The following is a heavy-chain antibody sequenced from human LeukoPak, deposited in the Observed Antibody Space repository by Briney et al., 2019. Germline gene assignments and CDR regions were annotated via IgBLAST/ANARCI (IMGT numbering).Heavy chain of an antibody. D-gene: IGHD5-24*01. V-gene: IGHV3-7*01. CDR3: ARIRGDGSTFEY. J-gene: IGHJ4*02. CDR2: IQQGGSAK. Sequence: GGSLRPSCAASGFTSSSYWMSWVRQAPGKGLEWVANIQQGGSAKYYMDSVKGRFTISRDDAKSSLYLQMNSLRAEDTAVYFCARIRGDGSTFEYWGQGTLVTVSS. CDR1: GFTSSSYW.